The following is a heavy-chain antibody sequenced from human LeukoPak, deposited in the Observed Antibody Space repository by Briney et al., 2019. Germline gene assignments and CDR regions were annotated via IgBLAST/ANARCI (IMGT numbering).Heavy chain of an antibody. V-gene: IGHV1-24*01. Sequence: ASVKVSCKVSGYTLTELSMHWVRQAPGKGLEWMGGFDPEDGETIYAQKFQGRVTMTEDTSTDTAYMELSSLRSEDTAVYYCATVPIFGVVIIKNWFDPWGQGTLVTVSS. CDR2: FDPEDGET. CDR3: ATVPIFGVVIIKNWFDP. J-gene: IGHJ5*02. D-gene: IGHD3-3*01. CDR1: GYTLTELS.